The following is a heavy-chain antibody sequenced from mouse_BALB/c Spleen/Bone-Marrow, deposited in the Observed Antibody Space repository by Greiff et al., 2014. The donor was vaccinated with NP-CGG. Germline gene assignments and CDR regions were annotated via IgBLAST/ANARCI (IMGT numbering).Heavy chain of an antibody. V-gene: IGHV1-14*01. Sequence: VQLQQSXPELVKPGASVKMSCKASGYTFTSYVMHWVKQKPGQGLEWIGYINPYNDGTKYNEKFKGMATLTSDRSSSTAYMELSSLTSEDSAVYYCAKGGNYRYDFDYWGQGTTLTVSS. J-gene: IGHJ2*01. CDR2: INPYNDGT. CDR3: AKGGNYRYDFDY. D-gene: IGHD2-14*01. CDR1: GYTFTSYV.